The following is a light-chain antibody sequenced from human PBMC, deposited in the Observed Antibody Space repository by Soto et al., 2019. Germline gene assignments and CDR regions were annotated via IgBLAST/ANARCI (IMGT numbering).Light chain of an antibody. J-gene: IGLJ1*01. Sequence: QSVLTQPPSVSGAPGQRVTISCTGSSSNIGGNSVSWYQQLPGTAPKLLIYDDNKRPSGIPDRFSGSKSGTSATLGITGFQRGYEADYYCGSWDSSLSAYVFGTGTKVTVL. CDR2: DDN. CDR1: SSNIGGNS. CDR3: GSWDSSLSAYV. V-gene: IGLV1-51*01.